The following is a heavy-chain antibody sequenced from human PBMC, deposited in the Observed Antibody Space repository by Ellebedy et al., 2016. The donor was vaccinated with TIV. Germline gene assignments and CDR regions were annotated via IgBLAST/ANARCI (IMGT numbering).Heavy chain of an antibody. CDR2: ISSSSSTI. D-gene: IGHD3-9*01. V-gene: IGHV3-48*01. CDR1: GFTFSSYS. Sequence: PGGSLRLSCAASGFTFSSYSMNWVRQAPGKGLEWVSYISSSSSTIYYADSVKGRFTISRDNAKNSLYLQMNSLRAEDTAVYYCARDDDDILTGRNAMDVWGQGTLVTVSS. CDR3: ARDDDDILTGRNAMDV. J-gene: IGHJ4*02.